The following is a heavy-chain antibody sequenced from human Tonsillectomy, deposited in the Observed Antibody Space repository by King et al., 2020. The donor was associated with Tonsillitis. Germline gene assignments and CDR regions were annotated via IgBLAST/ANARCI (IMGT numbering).Heavy chain of an antibody. J-gene: IGHJ5*02. CDR1: GFTFNDYW. V-gene: IGHV3-7*01. CDR2: IKQDGSEK. CDR3: ARGQPYSSSWFKKNSWFDP. Sequence: VQLVESGGGLVQAGGSLRLSCAASGFTFNDYWMTWVRQAPGKGLEWVANIKQDGSEKEYVDSVKGRFTISRDNAKNSLYLQMNSLRAEDTAVYYCARGQPYSSSWFKKNSWFDPWGQGALVTVSS. D-gene: IGHD6-13*01.